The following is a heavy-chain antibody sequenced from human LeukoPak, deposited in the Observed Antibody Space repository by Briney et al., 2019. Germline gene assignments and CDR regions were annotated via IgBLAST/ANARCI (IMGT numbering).Heavy chain of an antibody. Sequence: GGSLRLSCAASGFTFASYVMSWVRQAPGKGLEWVSAISVSGDSTYYTDSVKGRFTTSRDNSKNTLYLQMNSLRAEDTAVYFCARGKYCSSTSCYFMDYWFDPWGQGTLVTVSS. CDR2: ISVSGDST. V-gene: IGHV3-23*01. J-gene: IGHJ5*02. CDR3: ARGKYCSSTSCYFMDYWFDP. D-gene: IGHD2-2*01. CDR1: GFTFASYV.